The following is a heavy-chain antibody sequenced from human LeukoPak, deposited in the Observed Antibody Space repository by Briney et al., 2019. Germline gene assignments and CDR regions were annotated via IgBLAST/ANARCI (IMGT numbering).Heavy chain of an antibody. V-gene: IGHV4-39*01. Sequence: PSETLSLTCSVSGGAVGSSNFCWGWVRQPPGKGLDWIGNVCYSGATYYNPSLKGRVTISVDTSENQFSLRLSSVTAADTAVYYCARLGPYYDFWSGYFPVDFWGQGTLVTVSS. CDR1: GGAVGSSNFC. D-gene: IGHD3-3*01. CDR3: ARLGPYYDFWSGYFPVDF. J-gene: IGHJ4*02. CDR2: VCYSGAT.